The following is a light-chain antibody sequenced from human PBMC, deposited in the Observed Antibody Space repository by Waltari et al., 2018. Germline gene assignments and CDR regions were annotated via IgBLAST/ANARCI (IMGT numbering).Light chain of an antibody. J-gene: IGKJ4*01. CDR1: QSVRSN. CDR3: QQYDNWLLT. Sequence: EIVTTQSPATLSVSPGETATLSCRASQSVRSNLAWYQQKPGQAPSLLIHGASTRATGVPARFSGSGSGTEFTLTISSLQSEDFAVYYCQQYDNWLLTFGGGTKVEI. V-gene: IGKV3-15*01. CDR2: GAS.